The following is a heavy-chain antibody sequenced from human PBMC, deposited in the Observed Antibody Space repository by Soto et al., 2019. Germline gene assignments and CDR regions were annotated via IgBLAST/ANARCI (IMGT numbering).Heavy chain of an antibody. V-gene: IGHV3-23*01. CDR1: GFTFSSYA. J-gene: IGHJ4*02. Sequence: QSGGSLRLSCAASGFTFSSYAMGWVRQAPGKGLAWVSTISGSGVSTYYADSVKGRFTISRDNSKNMLYLQMNSLRAEDTALYYCAKDPRIGAAGTGDYWGQGTLVTVSS. D-gene: IGHD6-13*01. CDR3: AKDPRIGAAGTGDY. CDR2: ISGSGVST.